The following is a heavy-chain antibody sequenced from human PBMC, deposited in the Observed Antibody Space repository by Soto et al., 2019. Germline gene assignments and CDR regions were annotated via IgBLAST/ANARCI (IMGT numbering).Heavy chain of an antibody. D-gene: IGHD1-7*01. CDR2: ILYSGST. Sequence: QVGLQESGPGLVKPSETLSLTCTVSGDSISNFYWTWVRQSPGKGLEWIGYILYSGSTNYNPSLNGRVAMSVDTSKNQFFLKLPSVSAADTAVYYCARERTTGTAWARNFLYYGLDVWGRGTTVIVS. CDR3: ARERTTGTAWARNFLYYGLDV. V-gene: IGHV4-59*12. CDR1: GDSISNFY. J-gene: IGHJ6*02.